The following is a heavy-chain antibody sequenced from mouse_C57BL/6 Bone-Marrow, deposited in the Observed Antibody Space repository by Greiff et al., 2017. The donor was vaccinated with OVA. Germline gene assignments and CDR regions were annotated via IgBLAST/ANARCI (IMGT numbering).Heavy chain of an antibody. J-gene: IGHJ1*03. V-gene: IGHV5-6*01. CDR2: ISSGGSYT. Sequence: EVNVVESGGDLVKPGGSLKLSCAASGFTFSSYGMSWVRQTPDKRLEWVATISSGGSYTYYPDSVKGRFTISRDNAKNTLYLQMSSLKSEDTAMYYCAMHMVPSYWYFDVWGTGTTVTVSS. D-gene: IGHD2-1*01. CDR3: AMHMVPSYWYFDV. CDR1: GFTFSSYG.